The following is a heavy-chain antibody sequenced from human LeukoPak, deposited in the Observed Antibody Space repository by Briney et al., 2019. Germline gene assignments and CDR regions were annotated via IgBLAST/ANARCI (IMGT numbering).Heavy chain of an antibody. CDR2: ISSSSSYI. CDR3: ARGEAAAATGWFDP. Sequence: PGGSLRLSCAASGFTFNIYAISWVRQAPGKGLEWVSSISSSSSYIYYADSVKGRFTISRDNAKNSLYLQMNSLRAEDTAVYYCARGEAAAATGWFDPWGQGTLVTVSS. J-gene: IGHJ5*02. D-gene: IGHD6-13*01. CDR1: GFTFNIYA. V-gene: IGHV3-21*01.